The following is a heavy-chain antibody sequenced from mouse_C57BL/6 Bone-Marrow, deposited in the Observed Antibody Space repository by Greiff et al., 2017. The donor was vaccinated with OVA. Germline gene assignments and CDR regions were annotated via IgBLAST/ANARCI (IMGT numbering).Heavy chain of an antibody. J-gene: IGHJ3*01. Sequence: QVQLQQPGAELVRPGSSVKLSCKASGYTFTSYWMHWVKQRPIQGLEWIGNIDPSDSETHYNQKFKDKATLTVDKSSSTAYMQLSSLTSEDSAVYYCARRRGYYGIFADWGQGTLVTVSA. CDR1: GYTFTSYW. D-gene: IGHD2-1*01. CDR2: IDPSDSET. CDR3: ARRRGYYGIFAD. V-gene: IGHV1-52*01.